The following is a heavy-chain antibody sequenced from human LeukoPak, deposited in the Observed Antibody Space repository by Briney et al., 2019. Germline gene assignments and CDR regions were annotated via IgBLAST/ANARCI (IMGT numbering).Heavy chain of an antibody. CDR1: GGSISSGSYY. CDR2: IYYSGST. CDR3: AGEEGIVATITLGFDP. Sequence: PSQTLSLTCTVSGGSISSGSYYWSWIRQPPGKGLEWIGYIYYSGSTIYNPSLKSRVTMSVDTSKNQFSLKLSSVTAADTAVYYCAGEEGIVATITLGFDPWGQGTLVTVSS. D-gene: IGHD5-12*01. J-gene: IGHJ5*02. V-gene: IGHV4-61*01.